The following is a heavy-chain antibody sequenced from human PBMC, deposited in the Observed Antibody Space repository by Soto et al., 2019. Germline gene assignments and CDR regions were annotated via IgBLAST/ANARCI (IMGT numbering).Heavy chain of an antibody. J-gene: IGHJ4*02. V-gene: IGHV4-59*02. Sequence: SETLSLTCTVSGGSVSNSYWGWIRQPPGKGLEWVAYVYYSGSTNYNPSLGSRVTISVDKSKNQFSLKMTSVTGADTAVYYCARGRSHEWELLVQHFDYWGQATLVTVYS. D-gene: IGHD1-26*01. CDR1: GGSVSNSY. CDR3: ARGRSHEWELLVQHFDY. CDR2: VYYSGST.